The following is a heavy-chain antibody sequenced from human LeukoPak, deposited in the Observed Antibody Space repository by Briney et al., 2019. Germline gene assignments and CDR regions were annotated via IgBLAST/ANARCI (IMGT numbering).Heavy chain of an antibody. V-gene: IGHV4-59*01. J-gene: IGHJ4*02. CDR3: ARDRGGVVGAIDY. Sequence: PSETLSLTCTVSGGSISSYYWSWIRQPPGKGLEWIGYIYYSGSTNYNPSLKSRVTISVDTSKNQFSLKLSSVTAADTAVYYCARDRGGVVGAIDYWGQGTLVTVSS. CDR1: GGSISSYY. CDR2: IYYSGST. D-gene: IGHD1-26*01.